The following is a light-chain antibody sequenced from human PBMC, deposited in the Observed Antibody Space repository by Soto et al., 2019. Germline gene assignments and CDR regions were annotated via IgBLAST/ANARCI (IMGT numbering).Light chain of an antibody. CDR2: KVS. CDR1: QSLVYSDGNTY. CDR3: MQGTHWPWT. V-gene: IGKV2-30*01. J-gene: IGKJ1*01. Sequence: DVVMTQSPLSLPVTLGQPASISCRSSQSLVYSDGNTYLTWFQQRPGQSPRRLIYKVSNRDSGVPDRFSGSGSGTDFTLKISRVEAEDVADYYCMQGTHWPWTFGQGTKVEIK.